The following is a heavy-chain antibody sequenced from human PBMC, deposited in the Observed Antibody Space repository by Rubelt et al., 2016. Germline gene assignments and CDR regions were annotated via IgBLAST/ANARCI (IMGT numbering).Heavy chain of an antibody. J-gene: IGHJ4*02. D-gene: IGHD3-22*01. V-gene: IGHV4-34*01. Sequence: QVQLQQWGAGLLKPSETLSLTCAVYGGSFSGYYWSWIRQPPGKGLEWIGSIYYDGNTYYNPSLKSRVTISLDTSKNQFFLIMRFVSAADTAMYYCARSDSSGYYFVYWGPGTRVTVSS. CDR3: ARSDSSGYYFVY. CDR1: GGSFSGYY. CDR2: IYYDGNT.